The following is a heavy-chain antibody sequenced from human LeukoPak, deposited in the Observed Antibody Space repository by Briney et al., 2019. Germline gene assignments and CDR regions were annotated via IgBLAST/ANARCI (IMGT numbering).Heavy chain of an antibody. D-gene: IGHD6-19*01. CDR3: AKDARRTSGWYFFDY. V-gene: IGHV3-23*01. Sequence: GGSLRLSCAASGFAFSSQAMGWVRQAPGKGLEWVSVISDSGSITYYADSVKGRFTISRDNSKNTLFLQMNSLRAGDTAVYYCAKDARRTSGWYFFDYWGQGSLVTVSS. CDR2: ISDSGSIT. J-gene: IGHJ4*02. CDR1: GFAFSSQA.